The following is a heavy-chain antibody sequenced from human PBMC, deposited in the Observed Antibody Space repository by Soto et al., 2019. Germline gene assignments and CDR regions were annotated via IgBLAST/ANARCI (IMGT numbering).Heavy chain of an antibody. Sequence: QVQLQESGPGLVKPSETLSLTCTVSGGSISSYYWSWIRQPPGKGLEWIGSIYHSGSTNYSPSLKSRVTISVDTSKNQFSLKLSSVTAADTALYYCARSYGDYVFDYWGQGTLVTVSS. J-gene: IGHJ4*02. V-gene: IGHV4-59*01. D-gene: IGHD4-17*01. CDR2: IYHSGST. CDR1: GGSISSYY. CDR3: ARSYGDYVFDY.